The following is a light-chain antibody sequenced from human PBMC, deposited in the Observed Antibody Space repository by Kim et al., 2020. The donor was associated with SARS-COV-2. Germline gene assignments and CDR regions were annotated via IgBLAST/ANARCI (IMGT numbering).Light chain of an antibody. CDR1: NSNIGSNA. Sequence: QSVLTQPPSASGTPGQRVTISCSGSNSNIGSNAVNWYQQLPGTAPRVLIYNTNQGPSGVPDRFSGSKSGTSASLAISGLQSDDESDYYCAAWDDSLNVYVFGTGTKVTVL. V-gene: IGLV1-44*01. CDR2: NTN. J-gene: IGLJ1*01. CDR3: AAWDDSLNVYV.